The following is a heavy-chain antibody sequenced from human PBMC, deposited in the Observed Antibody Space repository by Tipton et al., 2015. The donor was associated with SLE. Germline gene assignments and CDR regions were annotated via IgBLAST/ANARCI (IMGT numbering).Heavy chain of an antibody. CDR1: GGSFSGYY. CDR2: IYHSGST. D-gene: IGHD5-24*01. J-gene: IGHJ4*02. CDR3: SRMASTNAL. V-gene: IGHV4-59*01. Sequence: TLSLTCAVYGGSFSGYYWSWIRQPAGKGLEWIGHIYHSGSTNYNPSLKSRVAITVDTSKNQFSLRLSSVTAADTAVYYCSRMASTNALWGQGTLVSVSS.